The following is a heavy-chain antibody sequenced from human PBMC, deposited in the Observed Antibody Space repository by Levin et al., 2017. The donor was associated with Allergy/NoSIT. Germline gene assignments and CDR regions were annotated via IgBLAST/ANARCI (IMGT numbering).Heavy chain of an antibody. Sequence: SQTLSLTCAVYGGSFRGYYWSWIRQPPGKGLEWIGEINHSGSTNYNPSLKSRVTISVDTSKNQFSLKLSSVTAADTAVYYCARGRRGGDYVWGSYRSRPLYFDYWGQGTLVTVSS. D-gene: IGHD3-16*02. CDR1: GGSFRGYY. CDR2: INHSGST. J-gene: IGHJ4*02. CDR3: ARGRRGGDYVWGSYRSRPLYFDY. V-gene: IGHV4-34*01.